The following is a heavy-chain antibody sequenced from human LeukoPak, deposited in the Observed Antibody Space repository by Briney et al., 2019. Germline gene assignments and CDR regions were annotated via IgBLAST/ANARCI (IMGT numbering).Heavy chain of an antibody. D-gene: IGHD3-16*01. V-gene: IGHV3-30*04. CDR2: ISYDGSNK. Sequence: GGSLRLSCAASGFTFSSYAMHWVRQAPGKGLEWVAVISYDGSNKYYADSVKGRFTISRDNSKNTLYLQMNSLRAEDTAVYYCARDGKMSDYVNFDYWGQGTLFTVSS. J-gene: IGHJ4*02. CDR1: GFTFSSYA. CDR3: ARDGKMSDYVNFDY.